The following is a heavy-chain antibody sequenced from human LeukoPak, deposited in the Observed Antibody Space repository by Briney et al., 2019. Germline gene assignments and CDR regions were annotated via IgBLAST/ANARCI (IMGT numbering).Heavy chain of an antibody. V-gene: IGHV3-7*01. J-gene: IGHJ4*02. CDR1: GFTFSSYW. CDR2: IKQDGSEK. D-gene: IGHD6-6*01. CDR3: ARGGVYSTSAVDY. Sequence: GGSLRLSCAASGFTFSSYWMSWVRQAPGKGLEWVANIKQDGSEKYYVDSVKGRFTISRDNAKNSLYLQMNSLRADDTAMYYCARGGVYSTSAVDYWGQGTLVTVSS.